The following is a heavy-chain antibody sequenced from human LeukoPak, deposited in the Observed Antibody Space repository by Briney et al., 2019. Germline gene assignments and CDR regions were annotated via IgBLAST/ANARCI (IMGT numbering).Heavy chain of an antibody. V-gene: IGHV4-4*02. D-gene: IGHD2-15*01. CDR1: GGSISSSNC. J-gene: IGHJ3*02. Sequence: SETLSLTCAVSGGSISSSNCWSWVRQPPGKGLEWIGEIYHSGSINCNPSLKSRVTISVDKSKNQFSLNLSSVTAADTAMYYCASSGHTPPGAFDIWGQGTMVTVSS. CDR2: IYHSGSI. CDR3: ASSGHTPPGAFDI.